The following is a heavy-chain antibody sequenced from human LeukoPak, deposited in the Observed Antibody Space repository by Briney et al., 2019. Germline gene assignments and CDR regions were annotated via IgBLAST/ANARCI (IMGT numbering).Heavy chain of an antibody. D-gene: IGHD2-2*01. CDR1: GYTSSNYG. CDR2: ISTHNGNT. CDR3: ARAPFCSSISCYRTNNWLDP. J-gene: IGHJ5*02. Sequence: ASVKVSCKSSGYTSSNYGISWMRQAPGQGLEWMGWISTHNGNTNYAPKFQGRVTMTTDKSTSTTYMELRSLTSDDTAVYYCARAPFCSSISCYRTNNWLDPWGQGTLVTVSS. V-gene: IGHV1-18*01.